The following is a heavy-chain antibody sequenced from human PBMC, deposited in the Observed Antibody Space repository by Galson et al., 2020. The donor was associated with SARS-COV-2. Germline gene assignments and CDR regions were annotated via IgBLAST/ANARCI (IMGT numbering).Heavy chain of an antibody. J-gene: IGHJ4*02. CDR3: ARLPVVRGVDY. V-gene: IGHV4-59*01. Sequence: ASETLSLTCTVFGGSMNIYYWSWIRQSPERGLEWIGYLYYRVKTKYNPSLESRVTISVDTSKNQFSLKLSSVTAADTALYYCARLPVVRGVDYWGQGIQVTVSS. CDR1: GGSMNIYY. D-gene: IGHD3-10*01. CDR2: LYYRVKT.